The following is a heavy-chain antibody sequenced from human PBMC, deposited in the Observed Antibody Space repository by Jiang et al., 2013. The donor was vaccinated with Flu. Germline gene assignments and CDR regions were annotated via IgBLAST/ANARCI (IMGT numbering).Heavy chain of an antibody. D-gene: IGHD1-26*01. CDR3: AREEGRYFNAVPLTEY. J-gene: IGHJ4*02. CDR1: GFTFNDYG. Sequence: QLVESGGGVVQPGTSLRLSCTASGFTFNDYGMHWVRQAPGKGLESLAVISYEASKKHYADSVKGRFTVSRDNSKNTVYLQINSLRVDDTAVYYCAREEGRYFNAVPLTEYWGQGTLVTVSS. V-gene: IGHV3-33*01. CDR2: ISYEASKK.